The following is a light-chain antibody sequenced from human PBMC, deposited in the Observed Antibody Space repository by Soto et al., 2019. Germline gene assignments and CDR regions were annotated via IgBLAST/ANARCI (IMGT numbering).Light chain of an antibody. V-gene: IGLV1-40*01. J-gene: IGLJ1*01. CDR2: GNS. Sequence: QSVLTQPPSVSGAPGQRVTISCTGSSSNIGAGYDVHWYQQLPGTAPKLLIYGNSNRPSGVPDRFSGSKSGTSASLAITGLQAEDEADYYCQCYDSSHYVFGTGTKLTVL. CDR1: SSNIGAGYD. CDR3: QCYDSSHYV.